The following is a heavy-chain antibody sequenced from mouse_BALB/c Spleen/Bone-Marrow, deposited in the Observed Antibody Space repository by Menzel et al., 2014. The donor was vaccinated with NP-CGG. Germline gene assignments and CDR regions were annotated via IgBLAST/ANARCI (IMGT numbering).Heavy chain of an antibody. J-gene: IGHJ4*01. V-gene: IGHV14-4*02. CDR2: TDPENGDT. Sequence: EVKLVESGAELVRSGASVKFSCTASGFNIKDYYMYWVKQRPEQSLEWIGWTDPENGDTEYAPKFQGKVTMTAVTSSNTAYLQQSSLTSEDTAVYYCNGSDYMYEDYDIDNWGQGTSVTVSS. CDR3: NGSDYMYEDYDIDN. D-gene: IGHD2-14*01. CDR1: GFNIKDYY.